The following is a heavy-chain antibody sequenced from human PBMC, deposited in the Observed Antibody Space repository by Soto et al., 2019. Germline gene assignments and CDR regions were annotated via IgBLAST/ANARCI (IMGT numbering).Heavy chain of an antibody. CDR3: ARDRIWYYDSSGYPDY. D-gene: IGHD3-22*01. CDR2: ISAYNGNT. Sequence: ASVKVSCKASGYTFTSYGISWVRQAPGQGLEWMGWISAYNGNTNYAQKLQGRVTMTTDTSTSTAYMELRSLRSDDTAVYYCARDRIWYYDSSGYPDYWGQGTLVTVSS. J-gene: IGHJ4*02. CDR1: GYTFTSYG. V-gene: IGHV1-18*04.